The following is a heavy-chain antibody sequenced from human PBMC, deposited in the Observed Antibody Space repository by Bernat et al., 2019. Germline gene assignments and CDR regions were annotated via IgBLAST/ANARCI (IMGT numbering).Heavy chain of an antibody. CDR2: IWYDGSNK. CDR1: GFTFSSYG. D-gene: IGHD4-11*01. CDR3: ARERDDYSNYADY. V-gene: IGHV3-33*01. J-gene: IGHJ4*02. Sequence: VQLEESGGGVVQPGRSLRLSCAASGFTFSSYGMHWVRQAPGKGLEWVAVIWYDGSNKYYADSVKGRFTISRDNSKNTLYLQMNSLRAEDTAVYYCARERDDYSNYADYWGQGTLVTVSS.